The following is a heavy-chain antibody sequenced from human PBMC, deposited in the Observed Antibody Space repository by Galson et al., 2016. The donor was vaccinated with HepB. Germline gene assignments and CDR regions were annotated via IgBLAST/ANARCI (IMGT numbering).Heavy chain of an antibody. V-gene: IGHV5-51*01. CDR2: INPRDSET. Sequence: QSGAEVKKPGESLKISCKGSGYSFTNHWIGWVRQMPGKGLEWMGIINPRDSETRYSPSFQGQVTISVDRSISTAYLQWSSLKASDTAMYYCARRKNYAPDYWGQGTLVTVSS. CDR3: ARRKNYAPDY. D-gene: IGHD1-7*01. J-gene: IGHJ4*02. CDR1: GYSFTNHW.